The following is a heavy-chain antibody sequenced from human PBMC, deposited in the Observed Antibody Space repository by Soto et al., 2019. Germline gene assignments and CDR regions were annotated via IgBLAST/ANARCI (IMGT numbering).Heavy chain of an antibody. Sequence: GASVKVSCKASGGTFSSYSISWVRQAPGQGLEWMGRIIPILGIANYAQMFQGRVTISADKSTSTAYMELSSLRSEDTAIYYCARDPSRLEQQLARGADYWGQGTLVTVSS. CDR3: ARDPSRLEQQLARGADY. CDR2: IIPILGIA. J-gene: IGHJ4*02. V-gene: IGHV1-69*04. CDR1: GGTFSSYS. D-gene: IGHD6-13*01.